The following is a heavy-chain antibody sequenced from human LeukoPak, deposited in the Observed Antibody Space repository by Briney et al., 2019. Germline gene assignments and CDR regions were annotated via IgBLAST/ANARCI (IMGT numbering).Heavy chain of an antibody. J-gene: IGHJ5*02. V-gene: IGHV4-34*01. CDR2: INHSGST. D-gene: IGHD3-10*01. CDR3: ARPTYYYGSGFDP. CDR1: GGSFSGYY. Sequence: MTSETLSLTCAVYGGSFSGYYWSWIRQPPGKGLEWIGEINHSGSTNYNPSLKSRVTISVDTSKNQFSLKLSSVTAADTAVYYCARPTYYYGSGFDPWGQGTLVTVSS.